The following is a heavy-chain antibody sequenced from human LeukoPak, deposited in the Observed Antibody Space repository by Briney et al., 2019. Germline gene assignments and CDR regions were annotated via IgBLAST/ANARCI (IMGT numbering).Heavy chain of an antibody. D-gene: IGHD2-2*01. Sequence: GGSLRLSCAASGFNFSNYGIHWVRQAPGKGLEWVAVIWYDGSYKFYADSVKGRFTISRDNSKNTLYLQMNSLRAEDTAVYYCAKGSLLGYCSSTSCPTDYWGQGTLVTVSS. J-gene: IGHJ4*02. CDR1: GFNFSNYG. CDR2: IWYDGSYK. V-gene: IGHV3-30*02. CDR3: AKGSLLGYCSSTSCPTDY.